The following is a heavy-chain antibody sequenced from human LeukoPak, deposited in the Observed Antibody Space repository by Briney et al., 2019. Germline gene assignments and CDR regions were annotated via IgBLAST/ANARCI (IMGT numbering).Heavy chain of an antibody. V-gene: IGHV3-7*05. CDR3: ASQFWWAAVAGTLDY. J-gene: IGHJ4*02. CDR2: IKEDGSEK. D-gene: IGHD6-19*01. CDR1: GFTFSSYW. Sequence: GGFLRLSCTASGFTFSSYWMSWVRQAPGRGLEWVANIKEDGSEKYYVDSVTGRFTISRDNAKKSLYLQMNSLRAEDTAVYYCASQFWWAAVAGTLDYWGQGTLVTVSS.